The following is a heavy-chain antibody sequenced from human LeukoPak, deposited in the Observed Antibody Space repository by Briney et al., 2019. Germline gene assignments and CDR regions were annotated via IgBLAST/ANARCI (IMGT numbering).Heavy chain of an antibody. CDR2: IYDSGST. Sequence: KTSETLSLTCTVSGGSISNYYWSWIRQPPGKGLEWIGYIYDSGSTNYNPSLKSRVTISVDTSKNQFSLKLSSVTAADTAVYYCARDRFDDYYYYMDVWGKGTTVTISS. CDR1: GGSISNYY. J-gene: IGHJ6*03. V-gene: IGHV4-59*12. CDR3: ARDRFDDYYYYMDV.